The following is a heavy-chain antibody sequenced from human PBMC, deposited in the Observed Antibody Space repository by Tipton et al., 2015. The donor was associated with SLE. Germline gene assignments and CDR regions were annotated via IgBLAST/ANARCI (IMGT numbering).Heavy chain of an antibody. V-gene: IGHV4-4*02. CDR2: INHSGST. D-gene: IGHD5-18*01. CDR3: AREGTGYSYGTLDY. CDR1: GGSISSGYY. J-gene: IGHJ4*02. Sequence: TLSLTCTVSGGSISSGYYWSWIRQPPGKGLEWIGEINHSGSTNYNPSLKSRVTISVDTSKNQFSLKLSSVTAADTAVYYCAREGTGYSYGTLDYWGQGTLVTVSS.